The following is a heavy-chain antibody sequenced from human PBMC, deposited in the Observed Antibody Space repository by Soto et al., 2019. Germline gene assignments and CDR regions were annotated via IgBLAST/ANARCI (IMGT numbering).Heavy chain of an antibody. CDR1: GYTYISYS. J-gene: IGHJ5*02. CDR3: AREKWGSGSRWLDP. CDR2: INVGNGNT. V-gene: IGHV1-3*01. Sequence: ASVKVSCKASGYTYISYSMHWVRQALGQRLEWMGWINVGNGNTKYSQNFQGRVTINQDTSASTAYMELSSLTSEDTAVYYCAREKWGSGSRWLDPWGQGTLVTVSS. D-gene: IGHD6-19*01.